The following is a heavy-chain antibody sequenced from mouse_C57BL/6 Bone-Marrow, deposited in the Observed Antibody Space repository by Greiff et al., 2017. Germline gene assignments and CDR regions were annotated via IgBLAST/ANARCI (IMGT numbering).Heavy chain of an antibody. V-gene: IGHV1-81*01. Sequence: VQLVESGAELARPGASVKLSCKASGYTFTSYGISWVKQRTGQGLEWIGEIYPRSGNTYYNEKFKGKATLTAATSSSTAYMELRSLTSEDSAVYVCAIYYYGSSLAWFAYWGQGTLVTVSA. J-gene: IGHJ3*01. D-gene: IGHD1-1*01. CDR2: IYPRSGNT. CDR1: GYTFTSYG. CDR3: AIYYYGSSLAWFAY.